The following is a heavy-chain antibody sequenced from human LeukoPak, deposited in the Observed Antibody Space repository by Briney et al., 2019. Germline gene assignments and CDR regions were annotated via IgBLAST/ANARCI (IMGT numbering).Heavy chain of an antibody. Sequence: SVKVSCKASGGTFSSYAISWVRQAPGQGLEWMGRIIPILGIANYAQKFQGRVTITADKSTSAAYMELSSLRSEDTAVYYCTTFGYDNLDYWGQGTLVTVSS. CDR1: GGTFSSYA. D-gene: IGHD5-12*01. CDR3: TTFGYDNLDY. J-gene: IGHJ4*02. CDR2: IIPILGIA. V-gene: IGHV1-69*04.